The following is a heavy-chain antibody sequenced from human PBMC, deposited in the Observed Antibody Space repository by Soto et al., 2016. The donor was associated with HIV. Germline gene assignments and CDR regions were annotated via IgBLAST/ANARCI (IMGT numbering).Heavy chain of an antibody. J-gene: IGHJ4*02. CDR1: GFTFSSYA. CDR3: ARSVWGSLY. CDR2: ISYDGSNK. D-gene: IGHD3-16*01. V-gene: IGHV3-30*04. Sequence: VQLVESGGGVVQPGRSLRLPCAASGFTFSSYAMHWVRQAPGKGLEWVAVISYDGSNKYYADSVKGRFTISRDNSKNTLYLQMNSLRAEDTAVYYCARSVWGSLYWGQGTLVTVSS.